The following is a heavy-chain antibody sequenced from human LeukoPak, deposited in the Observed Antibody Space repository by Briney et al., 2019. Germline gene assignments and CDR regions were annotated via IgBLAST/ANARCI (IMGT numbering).Heavy chain of an antibody. Sequence: PGGSLRLSCAASGFTFSSYWMSWVRQAAGKGLEWVANIKQDGSEKYYVDSVKGRFTISRDNAKNSLYLQMNSLRAEDTAVYYCARDMYSSSWVWFDPWGQGTLVTVSS. D-gene: IGHD6-13*01. J-gene: IGHJ5*02. CDR3: ARDMYSSSWVWFDP. V-gene: IGHV3-7*01. CDR1: GFTFSSYW. CDR2: IKQDGSEK.